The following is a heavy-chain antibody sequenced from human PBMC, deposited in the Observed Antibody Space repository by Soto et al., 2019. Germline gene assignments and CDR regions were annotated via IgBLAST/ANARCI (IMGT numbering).Heavy chain of an antibody. Sequence: EAQLVQSGGGLVQPGGSLQLSCAASGFTFGGSPVHWVRQASGKGLEWVGRIRSDSASSAIAYAASVRGRFTLSRDDSKNTAYLQVNSLEVEDTALYYCVQDGCRRTGCYSLDLWGQGPLVTVS. CDR1: GFTFGGSP. V-gene: IGHV3-73*01. CDR2: IRSDSASSAI. J-gene: IGHJ5*02. CDR3: VQDGCRRTGCYSLDL. D-gene: IGHD2-2*01.